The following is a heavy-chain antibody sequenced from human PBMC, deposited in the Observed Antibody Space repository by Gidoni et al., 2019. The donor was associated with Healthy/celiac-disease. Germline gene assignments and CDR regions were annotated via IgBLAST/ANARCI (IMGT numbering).Heavy chain of an antibody. CDR3: ASTPEGIAARPGIYFDY. J-gene: IGHJ4*02. V-gene: IGHV4-61*01. Sequence: QVQLQASGPGLVKPSETLSLTCTVSVGSVTRGSYYWRWIRQPPGKGLEWIGYIYYSGSTNYNPSLKRRVTIAVDTSKNQFSLKLSSVTAADTAVYYCASTPEGIAARPGIYFDYWGQGTLVTVSS. CDR1: VGSVTRGSYY. CDR2: IYYSGST. D-gene: IGHD6-6*01.